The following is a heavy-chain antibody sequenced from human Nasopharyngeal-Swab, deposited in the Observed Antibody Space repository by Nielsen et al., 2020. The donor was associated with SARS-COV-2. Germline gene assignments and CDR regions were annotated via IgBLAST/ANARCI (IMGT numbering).Heavy chain of an antibody. J-gene: IGHJ3*02. V-gene: IGHV3-33*01. CDR3: ARVGTTVADAFDI. CDR2: IWYDGSNK. CDR1: GFTFSSYG. Sequence: GGSLRLSCAASGFTFSSYGMHWVRQAPGKGLEWVAVIWYDGSNKYYADSVKGRFTISRDNSKNTLYLQMNSLRAEDTAVYYCARVGTTVADAFDIWGQGTMVTVSS. D-gene: IGHD4-23*01.